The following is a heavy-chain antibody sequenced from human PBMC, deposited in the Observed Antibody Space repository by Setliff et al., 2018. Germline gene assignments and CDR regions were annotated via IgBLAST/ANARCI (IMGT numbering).Heavy chain of an antibody. Sequence: ASVKVSCKASGSPLTNYYMHWVRQAPGQGLEWMGIINPSGGLTRYAQKFQGRVTMTRDTSTSTVYMEVISLRSEDTAVYFCARDRFYNSWSGTSITAPHDAFDIWGQGTMVTVSS. CDR2: INPSGGLT. CDR3: ARDRFYNSWSGTSITAPHDAFDI. CDR1: GSPLTNYY. J-gene: IGHJ3*02. D-gene: IGHD3-3*01. V-gene: IGHV1-46*03.